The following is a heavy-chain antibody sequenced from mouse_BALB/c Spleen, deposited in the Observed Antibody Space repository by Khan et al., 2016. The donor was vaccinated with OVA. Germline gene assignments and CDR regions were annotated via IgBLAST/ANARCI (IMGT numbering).Heavy chain of an antibody. CDR3: ARAGWNVLGY. J-gene: IGHJ3*02. CDR2: IYPGSDST. V-gene: IGHV1-77*01. CDR1: GYTFTDYV. Sequence: QVQLQQSGPELVKPGASVKMSCKAAGYTFTDYVMNWVKQSNGQGLEWIGQIYPGSDSTYYNEKLKGKATLTADRSSSTAYMQLSHPTSEDSAVYSCARAGWNVLGYWGQGTLVTVSA.